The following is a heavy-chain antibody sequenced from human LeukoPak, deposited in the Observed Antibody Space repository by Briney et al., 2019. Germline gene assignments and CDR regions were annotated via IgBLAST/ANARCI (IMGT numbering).Heavy chain of an antibody. CDR3: ARIVGATPFDY. Sequence: SETLSLTCAVYGGSFSVYYWSWIRQPPGKGLEWIGEINHSGSTNYNPSLKSRVTISVDTSKNQFSLKLSSVTAADTAVYYCARIVGATPFDYWGQGTLVTVSS. D-gene: IGHD1-26*01. V-gene: IGHV4-34*01. CDR1: GGSFSVYY. J-gene: IGHJ4*02. CDR2: INHSGST.